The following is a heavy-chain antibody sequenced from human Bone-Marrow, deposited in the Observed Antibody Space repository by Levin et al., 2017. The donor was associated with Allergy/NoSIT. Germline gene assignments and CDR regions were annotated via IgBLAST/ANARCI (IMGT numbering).Heavy chain of an antibody. Sequence: ASVKVSCKASGYTFTSYYMHWVRQAPGQGLEWMGIINPSGGSTSYAQKFQGRVTMTRDTSTSTVYMELSSLRSEDTAVYYCARKRYYYDSSGYYSDYFDYWGQGTLVTVSS. V-gene: IGHV1-46*01. CDR3: ARKRYYYDSSGYYSDYFDY. CDR1: GYTFTSYY. D-gene: IGHD3-22*01. J-gene: IGHJ4*02. CDR2: INPSGGST.